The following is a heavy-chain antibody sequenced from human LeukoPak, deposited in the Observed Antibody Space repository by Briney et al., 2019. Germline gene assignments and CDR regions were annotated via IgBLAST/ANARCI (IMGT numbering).Heavy chain of an antibody. D-gene: IGHD6-13*01. Sequence: ASVTVSCKAYGYTFTTYGISWVRQAPGQGLEWMGWISTYNGNPTYVQNLQDRVTMTTDTSTSTAHMELRSLRSDDTAVYYCARDSGRIAANFDYWGQGTLVTVSS. J-gene: IGHJ4*02. CDR3: ARDSGRIAANFDY. CDR2: ISTYNGNP. V-gene: IGHV1-18*01. CDR1: GYTFTTYG.